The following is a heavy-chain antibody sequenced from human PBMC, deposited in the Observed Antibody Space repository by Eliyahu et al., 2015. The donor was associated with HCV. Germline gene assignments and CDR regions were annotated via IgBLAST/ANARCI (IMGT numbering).Heavy chain of an antibody. CDR3: AKTGYSYGYGLGYFDY. CDR2: ISGSGGST. V-gene: IGHV3-23*01. Sequence: EVQLLESGGALVQPGGSLRLSCAASGFXFSISAMTWVRQAPGKGLEWVSTISGSGGSTYYADSVKGRFTISRDNSKNTLYLQMNSLRAEDTAVYHCAKTGYSYGYGLGYFDYWGQGTLVTVSP. D-gene: IGHD5-18*01. J-gene: IGHJ4*02. CDR1: GFXFSISA.